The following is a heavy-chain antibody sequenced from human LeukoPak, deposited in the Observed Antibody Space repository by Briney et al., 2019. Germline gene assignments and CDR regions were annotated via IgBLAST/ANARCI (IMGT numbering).Heavy chain of an antibody. CDR2: INPNSGGT. CDR1: GYTFTGYY. Sequence: ASVKVSCKASGYTFTGYYMHWVRQAPGQGLEWMGRINPNSGGTYYAQKFQGRVTMTRDTSISTAYMELSSLRSEDTAVYYCSLYCSGGSCRQRGYYYGMDVWGQGTTVTVSS. D-gene: IGHD2-15*01. CDR3: SLYCSGGSCRQRGYYYGMDV. V-gene: IGHV1-2*06. J-gene: IGHJ6*02.